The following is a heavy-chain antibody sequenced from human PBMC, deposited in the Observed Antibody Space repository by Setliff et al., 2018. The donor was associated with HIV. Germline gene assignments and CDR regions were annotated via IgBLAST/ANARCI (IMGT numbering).Heavy chain of an antibody. J-gene: IGHJ3*02. D-gene: IGHD3-3*01. CDR3: ARDSPNVLRFLGGAFDI. Sequence: PSETLSLSCAASGFTFSSYSMNWVRQAPGKGLEWVSSISGTSDYIYYADSLKGRFTISRDNAKNSLYLQMNSLRAEDTAVYYCARDSPNVLRFLGGAFDIWGQGTVVTVSS. CDR1: GFTFSSYS. V-gene: IGHV3-21*01. CDR2: ISGTSDYI.